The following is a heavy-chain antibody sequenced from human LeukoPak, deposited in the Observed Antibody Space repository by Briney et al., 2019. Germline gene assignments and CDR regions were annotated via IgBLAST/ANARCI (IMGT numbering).Heavy chain of an antibody. CDR1: GGSISSYY. J-gene: IGHJ4*02. V-gene: IGHV4-4*07. D-gene: IGHD3-22*01. Sequence: SETLSLTCTVSGGSISSYYWSWIRQPAGKGLEWIGRIYTSGSTNYNPSLKSRVTMSVDTSKNQFSLKLSSVTAADTAVYYCATHSRYYYDSSGYYEGWGQGTLVTVSS. CDR2: IYTSGST. CDR3: ATHSRYYYDSSGYYEG.